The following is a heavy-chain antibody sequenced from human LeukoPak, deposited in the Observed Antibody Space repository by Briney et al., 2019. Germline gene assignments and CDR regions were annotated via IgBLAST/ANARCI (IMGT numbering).Heavy chain of an antibody. J-gene: IGHJ5*02. V-gene: IGHV3-7*01. CDR3: ARDAMTWFGELLSRENWFDP. CDR1: GFTFSSYW. CDR2: IKQDGSEK. D-gene: IGHD3-10*01. Sequence: PGGSLRLSCAASGFTFSSYWMSWVRQAPGKGLEWVANIKQDGSEKYYVDSVKGRFTISRDNAKNSLYLQMNSLRAEDTAVYYCARDAMTWFGELLSRENWFDPWGQGTLVTVSS.